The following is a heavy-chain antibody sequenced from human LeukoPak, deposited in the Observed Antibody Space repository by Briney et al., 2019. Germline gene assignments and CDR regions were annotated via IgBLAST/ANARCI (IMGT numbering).Heavy chain of an antibody. CDR3: AKASLSYCGGDCYFPFDY. V-gene: IGHV3-23*01. CDR2: ISGSGGST. CDR1: GFTFSSYA. Sequence: GGSLRLSCAASGFTFSSYAMSWVRQAPGKGLEWVSTISGSGGSTYYADSVKGRFTISRDNSKNTLYLQMNSLRADDTAVYYCAKASLSYCGGDCYFPFDYWGQGTLVTISS. J-gene: IGHJ4*02. D-gene: IGHD2-21*01.